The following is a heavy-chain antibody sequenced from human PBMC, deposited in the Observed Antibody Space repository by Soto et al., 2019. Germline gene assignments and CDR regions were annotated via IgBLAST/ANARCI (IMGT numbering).Heavy chain of an antibody. V-gene: IGHV3-30*04. J-gene: IGHJ4*02. D-gene: IGHD3-10*01. CDR1: GFMFSRYA. Sequence: QVQLVESGGGVVPPGRSLRLSCAASGFMFSRYAMHWVRQAPGKGLEWVAVISKDGSVIYYADSVKGRFTISRDKSKNNVYLPLNRLGGEDTAVFYFVRLRRGSVPDSFSYWGQGTLGTLAS. CDR3: VRLRRGSVPDSFSY. CDR2: ISKDGSVI.